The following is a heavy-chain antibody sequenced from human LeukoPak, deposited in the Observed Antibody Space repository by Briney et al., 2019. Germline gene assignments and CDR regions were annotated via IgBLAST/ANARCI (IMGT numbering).Heavy chain of an antibody. Sequence: GGSLRLSCAASGFTFSSYAMSWVRQAPGKGLEWVSAIRGSGGSTCYADSMKGRFTISEDNYKNTLYLQMNSLRAEDPVVYCCAKGEYVDTALDDYWGQGTLVTVSS. J-gene: IGHJ4*02. V-gene: IGHV3-23*01. CDR2: IRGSGGST. CDR3: AKGEYVDTALDDY. CDR1: GFTFSSYA. D-gene: IGHD5-18*01.